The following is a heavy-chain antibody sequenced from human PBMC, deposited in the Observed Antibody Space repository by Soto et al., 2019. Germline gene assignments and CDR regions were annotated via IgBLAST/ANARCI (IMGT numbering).Heavy chain of an antibody. D-gene: IGHD1-26*01. J-gene: IGHJ5*02. CDR2: FDPEEGET. CDR1: GHTLTHSA. Sequence: QVHLVQSGAEVKQPGASVRVSCKVSGHTLTHSAIFWVRQAPGIGLEYMGGFDPEEGETRYTEKFQDRVAMSEDTSANTAYMELSSLRFEDTAVYCCAKANSGTYFFLVPWGQGTLLVVSS. V-gene: IGHV1-24*01. CDR3: AKANSGTYFFLVP.